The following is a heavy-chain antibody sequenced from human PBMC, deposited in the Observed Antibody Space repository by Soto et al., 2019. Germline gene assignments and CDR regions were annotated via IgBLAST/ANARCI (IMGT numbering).Heavy chain of an antibody. D-gene: IGHD6-13*01. Sequence: GESLKISCQCSGYTFSNFWIAWVRQLPGKGLEWMGIIYPGDYETRYSPSFHGKVTISADRSIGTAYLQWSSLEASDSAFYFCARSPRSSPYFDYWGQGVLVTVS. V-gene: IGHV5-51*01. CDR2: IYPGDYET. CDR1: GYTFSNFW. CDR3: ARSPRSSPYFDY. J-gene: IGHJ4*02.